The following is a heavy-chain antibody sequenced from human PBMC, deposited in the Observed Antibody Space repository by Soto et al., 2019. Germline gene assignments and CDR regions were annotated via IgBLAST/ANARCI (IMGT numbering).Heavy chain of an antibody. CDR3: AKEDSNSLRMDA. CDR2: ISGTGRNT. J-gene: IGHJ6*02. D-gene: IGHD3-22*01. CDR1: GFTFSSYA. Sequence: GGSLRLSCAASGFTFSSYAMSWVRQAPGKGLQWVSSISGTGRNTYYTDSVKGRFAISRDNSKNTLYLQMGSLRAEDTAVYYCAKEDSNSLRMDAWGQGTTVTVSS. V-gene: IGHV3-23*01.